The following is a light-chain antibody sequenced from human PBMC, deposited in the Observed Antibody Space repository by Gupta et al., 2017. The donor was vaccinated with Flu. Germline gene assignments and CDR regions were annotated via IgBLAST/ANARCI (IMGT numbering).Light chain of an antibody. Sequence: DIQMTQSPSSLSASVGDRVTITCRASHPINTFLNWYQQKPGKAPKLLIYESSILQSGVPSRFSGSGSGTHFTLTISSLQPEDFATYSCQQSYNTPFTFGPGTKVEIE. V-gene: IGKV1-39*01. J-gene: IGKJ3*01. CDR3: QQSYNTPFT. CDR1: HPINTF. CDR2: ESS.